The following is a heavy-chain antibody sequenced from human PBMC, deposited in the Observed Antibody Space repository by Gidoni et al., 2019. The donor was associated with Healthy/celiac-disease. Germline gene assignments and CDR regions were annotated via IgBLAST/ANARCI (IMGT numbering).Heavy chain of an antibody. CDR2: IKQDGSEK. J-gene: IGHJ4*02. CDR3: ARVLRYFDWLVVGFDY. V-gene: IGHV3-7*01. D-gene: IGHD3-9*01. Sequence: EVQLVESGGGLVQPGGSLRLSCAASGFTFSSYWMSWVRQAPGKGLEWVANIKQDGSEKYYVDSVKGRFTISRDNAKNSLYLQMNSLRAEDTAVYYCARVLRYFDWLVVGFDYWGQGTLVTVSS. CDR1: GFTFSSYW.